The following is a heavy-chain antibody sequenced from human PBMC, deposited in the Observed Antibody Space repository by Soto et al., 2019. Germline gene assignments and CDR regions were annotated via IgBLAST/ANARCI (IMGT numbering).Heavy chain of an antibody. D-gene: IGHD3-10*01. V-gene: IGHV1-69*08. CDR2: IIPILGIA. CDR1: GGTFSSYT. Sequence: QVQLVQSGAEVKKPGSSVKVSCNTSGGTFSSYTISWVRQAPGQGLEWMGRIIPILGIANYAQKFQGRVTITADKSTSTAYMEVSSLKSEDTSVYYWVRDRGDDYNTYWYFDLWGRGTLVTVSS. J-gene: IGHJ2*01. CDR3: VRDRGDDYNTYWYFDL.